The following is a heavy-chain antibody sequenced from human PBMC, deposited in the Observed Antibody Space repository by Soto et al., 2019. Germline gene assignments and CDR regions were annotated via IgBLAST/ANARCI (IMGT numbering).Heavy chain of an antibody. V-gene: IGHV4-59*01. D-gene: IGHD3-22*01. CDR1: GDSISSYY. CDR2: IYYSGST. CDR3: ARQTIDYYDSSGYSPRFDY. Sequence: SETLSLTCTVCGDSISSYYWSWIRQPPGKGLEWIGYIYYSGSTNYNPSLKSRVTISVDTSKNQFSLKLSSVTAADTAVYYCARQTIDYYDSSGYSPRFDYWGQGTLVTVSS. J-gene: IGHJ4*02.